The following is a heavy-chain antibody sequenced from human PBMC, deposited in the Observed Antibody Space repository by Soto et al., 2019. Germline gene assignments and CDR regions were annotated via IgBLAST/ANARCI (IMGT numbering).Heavy chain of an antibody. D-gene: IGHD6-6*01. J-gene: IGHJ6*02. CDR3: ARREKSSSTYYYHAMDV. V-gene: IGHV5-10-1*01. Sequence: GGALKISRKGSGYNFPRYWVTWVRHMAGEGLEWLGRIGPTDSYTNYSPSFEGHVTISADESSSTAYLQWSSLKASDTAIYYCARREKSSSTYYYHAMDVWGQGTTVTVSS. CDR2: IGPTDSYT. CDR1: GYNFPRYW.